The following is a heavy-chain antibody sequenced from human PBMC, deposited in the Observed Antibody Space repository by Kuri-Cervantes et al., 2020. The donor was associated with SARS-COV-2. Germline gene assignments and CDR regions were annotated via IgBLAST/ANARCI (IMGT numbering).Heavy chain of an antibody. CDR1: GFTFSSYA. CDR3: AKSYGVAAALYGMDV. CDR2: IYSGGSST. V-gene: IGHV3-23*03. J-gene: IGHJ6*02. D-gene: IGHD6-13*01. Sequence: GGSLRLSCAASGFTFSSYAMSWVRQAPGKGLEWVSVIYSGGSSTYYADSVKGRFTISRDNSKNTLYLQMNSLRAEDTAVYYCAKSYGVAAALYGMDVWGQGTTVTVSS.